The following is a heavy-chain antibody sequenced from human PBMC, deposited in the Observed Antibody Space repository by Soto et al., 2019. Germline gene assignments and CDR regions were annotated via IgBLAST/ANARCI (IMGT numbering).Heavy chain of an antibody. V-gene: IGHV3-23*01. Sequence: GVSLRLSCAACGFTFSSYAMSWVRQAPGKGLEWVSAISGSGGSTYYADSVKGRFTISRDNSKNTLYLQMNSLRAEDTAVYYCAKDLPGIAAAGPAYFDYWGQGTLVTVSS. J-gene: IGHJ4*02. D-gene: IGHD6-13*01. CDR2: ISGSGGST. CDR3: AKDLPGIAAAGPAYFDY. CDR1: GFTFSSYA.